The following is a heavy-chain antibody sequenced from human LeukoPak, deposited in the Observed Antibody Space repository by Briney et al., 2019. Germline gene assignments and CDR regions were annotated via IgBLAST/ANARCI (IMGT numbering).Heavy chain of an antibody. CDR3: ARVPLGRYYYYMDV. CDR1: GYSISSGYY. V-gene: IGHV4-38-2*02. Sequence: SEALSLTCTVSGYSISSGYYWGWIRQPPGKGLEWIGSIYHSGSTYYNPSLKSRVTISVDTSKNQFSLKLSSVTAADTAVYYCARVPLGRYYYYMDVWGKGTTVTISS. CDR2: IYHSGST. J-gene: IGHJ6*03.